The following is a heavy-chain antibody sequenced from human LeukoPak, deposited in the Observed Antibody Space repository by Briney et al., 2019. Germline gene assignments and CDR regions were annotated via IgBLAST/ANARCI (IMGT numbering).Heavy chain of an antibody. CDR2: ISTSAGTI. V-gene: IGHV3-11*01. J-gene: IGHJ4*02. D-gene: IGHD3-22*01. CDR1: GFTFSDYY. Sequence: KPGGSLRLSCAASGFTFSDYYMTWIRQAPGKGLEGISYISTSAGTIYYADSVKGRFTISRDNAKNSLYLQMNSLRAEDTAVYYCARDAIDSSGFDFDYWGQGTLVTVSS. CDR3: ARDAIDSSGFDFDY.